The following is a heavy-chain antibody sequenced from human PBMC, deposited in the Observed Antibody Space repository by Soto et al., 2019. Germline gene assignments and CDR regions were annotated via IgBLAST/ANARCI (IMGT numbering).Heavy chain of an antibody. V-gene: IGHV4-30-4*01. CDR1: GGSISSGDYY. J-gene: IGHJ4*02. CDR2: MYSSGTT. CDR3: ARDFSGFSSSWWYFDY. D-gene: IGHD6-13*01. Sequence: QVQLQESGPGLVKPSQTLSLTCTVSGGSISSGDYYWSWMRQPPGKGLEWIGYMYSSGTTYYNPSLKSRVTISVDTSKNQFSLRLNSVTAADTAVYYCARDFSGFSSSWWYFDYWGQGALVTVSS.